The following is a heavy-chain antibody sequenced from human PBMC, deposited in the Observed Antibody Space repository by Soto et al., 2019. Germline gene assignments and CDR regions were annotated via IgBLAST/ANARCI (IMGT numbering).Heavy chain of an antibody. CDR1: GLTISTSS. Sequence: GGSLRLSCAASGLTISTSSMSWVRQAPGKGLEWVSTISGSDGTTKKADSVEGRFTISRDNSKNTLYLQMNSLRVDDTAVYYCAKEWDLRFRFFARWGRGTMVTVAT. V-gene: IGHV3-23*01. D-gene: IGHD2-21*01. CDR3: AKEWDLRFRFFAR. J-gene: IGHJ2*01. CDR2: ISGSDGTT.